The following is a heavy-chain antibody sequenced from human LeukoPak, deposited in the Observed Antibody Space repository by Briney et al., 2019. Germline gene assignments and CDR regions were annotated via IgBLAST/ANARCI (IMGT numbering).Heavy chain of an antibody. J-gene: IGHJ6*02. CDR3: AKGRDIVVS. D-gene: IGHD2-15*01. CDR2: ISGSGSST. V-gene: IGHV3-23*01. CDR1: GFTFSSYA. Sequence: PGGSLRLSCAASGFTFSSYAMSWVRQAPGKGLEWVSAISGSGSSTYYADSVKGRSTISRDNSKNTLYLQMNSLRAEDTAVYYWAKGRDIVVSWGQGTTVTVSS.